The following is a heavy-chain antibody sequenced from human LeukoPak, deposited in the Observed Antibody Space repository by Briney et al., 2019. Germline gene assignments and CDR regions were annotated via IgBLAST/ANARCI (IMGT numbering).Heavy chain of an antibody. CDR1: GRPLSSGSHQ. V-gene: IGHV4-61*02. Sequence: PAETLSLTCTVSGRPLSSGSHQWSWIRQPAGKALVWLGRTYTSGSTNYNHSLKSRVTISVDTSKSQFSLKLSSVTAADTAVYYCARETSQKGAQYMDVWGKGTTITISS. CDR3: ARETSQKGAQYMDV. D-gene: IGHD3-16*01. CDR2: TYTSGST. J-gene: IGHJ6*03.